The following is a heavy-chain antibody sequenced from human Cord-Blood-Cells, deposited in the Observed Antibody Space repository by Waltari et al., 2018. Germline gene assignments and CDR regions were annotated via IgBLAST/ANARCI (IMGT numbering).Heavy chain of an antibody. V-gene: IGHV4-38-2*01. CDR3: ARGEYYYDSSGYSRYYFDY. Sequence: QVQLQESGPGLVKPSETLSLTCAVSGYSISSGYYWGWIRQPPGKGLEWIGSIYHSGSTYDNPSLKSRVTISVDTSKNQFSLKLSSVTAADTAVYYCARGEYYYDSSGYSRYYFDYWGQGTLVTVSS. CDR2: IYHSGST. D-gene: IGHD3-22*01. CDR1: GYSISSGYY. J-gene: IGHJ4*02.